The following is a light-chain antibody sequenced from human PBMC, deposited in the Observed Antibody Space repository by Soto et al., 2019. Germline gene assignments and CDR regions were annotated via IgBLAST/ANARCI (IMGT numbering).Light chain of an antibody. J-gene: IGKJ2*01. Sequence: EIVLTQSPGTLSLSPGERAILSCRVSQTVSSDYLAWYQQKPGQPPRLLIYAASSRATGIPDRFSGSGSGTDFTLTISRLEPEDFAVYYCQQYGPSPMYTFGQGTKLEIK. CDR3: QQYGPSPMYT. CDR2: AAS. CDR1: QTVSSDY. V-gene: IGKV3-20*01.